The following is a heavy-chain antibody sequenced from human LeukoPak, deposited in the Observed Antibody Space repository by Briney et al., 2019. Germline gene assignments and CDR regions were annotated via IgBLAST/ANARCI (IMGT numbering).Heavy chain of an antibody. D-gene: IGHD1-26*01. V-gene: IGHV3-7*01. CDR3: TRENSGTLSLEY. Sequence: GGSLRLSCAASGYTFSIYWMNWVRQAPGKGLEWVASIKQDGSETYYMESVQGRFSISRDNDMNFRYLQLSSLRAEDTAVLYCTRENSGTLSLEYWGQGTLVTVSS. CDR1: GYTFSIYW. J-gene: IGHJ4*02. CDR2: IKQDGSET.